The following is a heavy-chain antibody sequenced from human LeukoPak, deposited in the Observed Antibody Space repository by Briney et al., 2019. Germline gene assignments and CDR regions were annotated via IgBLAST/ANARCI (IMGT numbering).Heavy chain of an antibody. J-gene: IGHJ3*02. D-gene: IGHD2-2*02. CDR3: AKAGGIVVVPAAIFVVGAFDI. CDR1: GFTFSRYW. V-gene: IGHV3-7*03. Sequence: GGSLRLSCAASGFTFSRYWMSWVRQAPGKGLEWVANIKQDGSEKYYVDSVKGRFTISRDNAKNSLYLQMNSLRAEDTAVYYCAKAGGIVVVPAAIFVVGAFDIWGQGTMVTVSS. CDR2: IKQDGSEK.